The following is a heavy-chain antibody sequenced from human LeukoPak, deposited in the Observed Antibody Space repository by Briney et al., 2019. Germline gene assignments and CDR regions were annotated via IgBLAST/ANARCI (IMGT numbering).Heavy chain of an antibody. CDR3: AKDSLAAAGMDY. CDR1: GFTFDDYT. D-gene: IGHD6-13*01. Sequence: GGSLRLSCAASGFTFDDYTMHWVRQAPGKGLEWVSLISWDGGSTYYADSVKGRFTISRDNSKNSLYLQMNSLRTEDTALYYCAKDSLAAAGMDYWGQGTLVTVSS. V-gene: IGHV3-43*01. J-gene: IGHJ4*02. CDR2: ISWDGGST.